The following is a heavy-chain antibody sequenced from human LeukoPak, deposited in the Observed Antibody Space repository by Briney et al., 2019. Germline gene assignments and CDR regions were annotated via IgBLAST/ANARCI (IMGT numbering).Heavy chain of an antibody. D-gene: IGHD1-26*01. CDR3: ARFLPGNLPDSGSY. J-gene: IGHJ4*02. Sequence: SETLSLTCTVSGGSISSSSYYWGWIRQPPGKGLEWIGSIYYSGSTYYNPSLKSRVTISVDTSKNQFSLKLSSVTAADTAVYYCARFLPGNLPDSGSYWGQGTLVTVSS. CDR1: GGSISSSSYY. V-gene: IGHV4-39*07. CDR2: IYYSGST.